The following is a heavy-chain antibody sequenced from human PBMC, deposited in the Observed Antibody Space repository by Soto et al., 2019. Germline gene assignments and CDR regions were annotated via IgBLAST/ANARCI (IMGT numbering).Heavy chain of an antibody. CDR3: ARDLQSATIIRGVPLAYHYFDS. CDR2: IHGSGST. D-gene: IGHD3-10*01. V-gene: IGHV4-4*07. CDR1: GGSISGNL. J-gene: IGHJ5*01. Sequence: SETLSLTCTVSGGSISGNLWTWIRQPAGKGLEWIGRIHGSGSTSYNPSLETSLTMSVDTSNNQISLSLRSVTAADTAVYYCARDLQSATIIRGVPLAYHYFDSLRHGPLVTVS.